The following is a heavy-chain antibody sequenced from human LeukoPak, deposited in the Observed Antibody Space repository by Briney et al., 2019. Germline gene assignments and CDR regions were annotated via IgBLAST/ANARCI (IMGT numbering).Heavy chain of an antibody. CDR3: AKVNWEGSFDI. J-gene: IGHJ3*02. CDR2: ISGSGGST. V-gene: IGHV3-23*01. D-gene: IGHD7-27*01. Sequence: PGGSLRLSCAASGFTVSSNYMSWVRQAPGKGLEWVSAISGSGGSTYYADSVKGRFTISRDNSKNTLYLQMNSLRAEDTAVYYCAKVNWEGSFDIWGQGTMVTVSS. CDR1: GFTVSSNY.